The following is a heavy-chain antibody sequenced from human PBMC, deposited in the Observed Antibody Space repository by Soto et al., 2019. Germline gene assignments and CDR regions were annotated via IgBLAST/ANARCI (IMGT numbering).Heavy chain of an antibody. Sequence: GGSLRLSCAASGSTFSSYGMHWVRQAPGKGLEWVAVISYDGSNKYYADSVKGRFTISRDNSKNTLYLQMNSLRAEDTAVYYCAKDWGQYSSSWYYFDYWGQGTLVTVSS. J-gene: IGHJ4*02. V-gene: IGHV3-30*18. D-gene: IGHD6-13*01. CDR3: AKDWGQYSSSWYYFDY. CDR1: GSTFSSYG. CDR2: ISYDGSNK.